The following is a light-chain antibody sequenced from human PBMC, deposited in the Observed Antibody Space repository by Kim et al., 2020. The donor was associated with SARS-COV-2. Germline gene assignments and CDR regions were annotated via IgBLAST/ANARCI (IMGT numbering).Light chain of an antibody. CDR1: QSVDSL. CDR3: QQRTNWPLT. Sequence: LAPGERATLSCRASQSVDSLLGWYQQKPGQAPRLLIFDASNRAPGIPARFSGSGSGTDFTLTISSLEPEDFAVYYCQQRTNWPLTFGGGTKLDIK. V-gene: IGKV3-11*01. CDR2: DAS. J-gene: IGKJ4*01.